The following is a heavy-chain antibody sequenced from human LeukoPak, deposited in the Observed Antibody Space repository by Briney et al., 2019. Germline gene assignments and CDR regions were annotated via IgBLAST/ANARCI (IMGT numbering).Heavy chain of an antibody. J-gene: IGHJ4*02. V-gene: IGHV4-4*09. CDR1: GGSISSYY. Sequence: ASETLSLTCTVSGGSISSYYWSWIRQPPGKGLEWIGYIYTSRSTNYNPSLKSRVTISVDTSKNQFSLKLSSVTAADTAVYYCARMTPYYYGSSGYYPVFDYWGQGTLVTVSS. CDR2: IYTSRST. D-gene: IGHD3-22*01. CDR3: ARMTPYYYGSSGYYPVFDY.